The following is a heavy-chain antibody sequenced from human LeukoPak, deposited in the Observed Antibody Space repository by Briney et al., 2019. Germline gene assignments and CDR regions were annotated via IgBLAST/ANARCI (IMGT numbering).Heavy chain of an antibody. V-gene: IGHV5-51*04. CDR2: IHPRESDT. Sequence: GESLKISCKGSGYTFDNYWIGWVRQVPGKGLEWMGTIHPRESDTRYSPSFQGQVTISVDKPINTAYLQWDSLKASDTARYYCAKSDQLPGYFGYWGQGTLLTVSS. CDR3: AKSDQLPGYFGY. CDR1: GYTFDNYW. D-gene: IGHD2-15*01. J-gene: IGHJ4*02.